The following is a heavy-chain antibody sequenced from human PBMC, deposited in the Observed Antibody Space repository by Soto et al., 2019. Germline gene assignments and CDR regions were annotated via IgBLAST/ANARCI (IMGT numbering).Heavy chain of an antibody. D-gene: IGHD4-4*01. V-gene: IGHV1-18*01. CDR1: GYTFTNYG. CDR3: AGDPDSHYNDSHASSYP. CDR2: ISASNGNT. Sequence: GASVKVSCKASGYTFTNYGISWVRQAPGQGLEWMGCISASNGNTNYAQKFQGRVTISADKFTGTAYMELTGLRSDDTAVYYCAGDPDSHYNDSHASSYPWGQGTLVTVSS. J-gene: IGHJ5*02.